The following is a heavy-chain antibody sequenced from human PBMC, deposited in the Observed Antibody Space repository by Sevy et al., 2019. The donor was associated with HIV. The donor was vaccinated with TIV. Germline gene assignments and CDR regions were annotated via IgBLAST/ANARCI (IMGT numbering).Heavy chain of an antibody. CDR3: ATTKDYYENSGDPFDY. CDR2: FDPEDDET. CDR1: GYTLTELS. Sequence: ASVKVSCKVSGYTLTELSMHWVRQVPGKGLEWMGSFDPEDDETIYAQKFQGRVTMTKDTSTDTAYMELSSLRSEDPAVYYCATTKDYYENSGDPFDYWGQGTLVTVSS. J-gene: IGHJ4*02. V-gene: IGHV1-24*01. D-gene: IGHD3-22*01.